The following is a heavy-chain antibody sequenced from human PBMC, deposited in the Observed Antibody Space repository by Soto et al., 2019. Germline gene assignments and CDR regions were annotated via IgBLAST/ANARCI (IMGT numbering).Heavy chain of an antibody. CDR2: LYGSGRGI. D-gene: IGHD4-17*01. CDR3: AKDAVAGDGVWLAHA. Sequence: EVQLLESGGGLVQPGGSLRLSCAASGFTFSSYAMIWIRQVPGKGLEWVSGLYGSGRGIHYADSVKGRFTISRDNSANEVYLQMNNLRVEDTAVYYCAKDAVAGDGVWLAHAWGRGTAVTVSS. J-gene: IGHJ5*02. V-gene: IGHV3-23*01. CDR1: GFTFSSYA.